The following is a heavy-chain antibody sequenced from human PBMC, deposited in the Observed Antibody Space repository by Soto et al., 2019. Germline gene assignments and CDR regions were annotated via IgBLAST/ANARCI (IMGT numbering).Heavy chain of an antibody. D-gene: IGHD3-3*01. V-gene: IGHV3-23*01. CDR2: ISGSGGST. J-gene: IGHJ5*02. Sequence: GGSLRLSCAASGFTFSSYAMSWVRQAPGKGLEWVSAISGSGGSTYYADSVKGRFTISRDNSKNTLYLQMNSLRAEDTAVYYCAKDGCDFWSGYYYGWFDPWGQGTLVTVSS. CDR3: AKDGCDFWSGYYYGWFDP. CDR1: GFTFSSYA.